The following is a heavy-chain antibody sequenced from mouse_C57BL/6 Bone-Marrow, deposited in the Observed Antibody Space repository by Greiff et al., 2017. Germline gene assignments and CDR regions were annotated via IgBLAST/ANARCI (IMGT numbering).Heavy chain of an antibody. CDR2: IRNKANGYTT. D-gene: IGHD1-1*01. CDR3: ARSVVDY. Sequence: EVHLVESGGGLVQPGGSLSLSCAASGFTFTDYYMSWVRQPPGKALEWLGFIRNKANGYTTEYSASVKGRFTISRYNSQSILYLQMNAVRAADSATYYCARSVVDYWGQGTTLTVSS. V-gene: IGHV7-3*01. CDR1: GFTFTDYY. J-gene: IGHJ2*01.